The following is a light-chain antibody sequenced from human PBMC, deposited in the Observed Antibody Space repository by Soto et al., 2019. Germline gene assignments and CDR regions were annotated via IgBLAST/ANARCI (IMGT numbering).Light chain of an antibody. J-gene: IGKJ1*01. V-gene: IGKV3-20*01. CDR3: HQYSSSPPT. Sequence: EIVLTHSPGTLSLSPGERATLSCRASLPVTNNFLAWYQQMPGQAPRLIIYDASSRATGIPDRFSASGSGTDFTLTISRLEPEEFAVYFCHQYSSSPPTFGQWTKVDIK. CDR2: DAS. CDR1: LPVTNNF.